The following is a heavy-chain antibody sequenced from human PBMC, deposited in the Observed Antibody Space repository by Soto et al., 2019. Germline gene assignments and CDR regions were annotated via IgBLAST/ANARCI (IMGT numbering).Heavy chain of an antibody. D-gene: IGHD2-2*01. CDR1: GGTFSSYA. J-gene: IGHJ4*02. Sequence: QVQLVQSGAEVKKPGSSVKVSCKASGGTFSSYAISWVRQAPGQGLEWMGGIIPIFGTANYAQKFQGRVTMTADEPTSTAYMELSSLRSEDTAVYYCASALVPAADGELWYGEHFDYWGQGTLVTVSS. V-gene: IGHV1-69*12. CDR2: IIPIFGTA. CDR3: ASALVPAADGELWYGEHFDY.